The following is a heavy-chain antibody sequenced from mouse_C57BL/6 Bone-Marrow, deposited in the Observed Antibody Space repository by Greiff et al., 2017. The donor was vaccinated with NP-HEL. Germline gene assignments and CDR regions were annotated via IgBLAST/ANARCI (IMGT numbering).Heavy chain of an antibody. J-gene: IGHJ1*03. CDR1: GYTFTSYW. D-gene: IGHD1-1*01. CDR3: ARGLRYYYWYFDV. CDR2: IDPSDSYT. Sequence: QVQLQQSGAELVRPGTSVKLSCKASGYTFTSYWMHWVKQRPGQGLEWIGVIDPSDSYTNYNQKFKGKATLTVDTSSSTAYMQLSSLTSEDSAVYYCARGLRYYYWYFDVWGTGTTVTVSS. V-gene: IGHV1-59*01.